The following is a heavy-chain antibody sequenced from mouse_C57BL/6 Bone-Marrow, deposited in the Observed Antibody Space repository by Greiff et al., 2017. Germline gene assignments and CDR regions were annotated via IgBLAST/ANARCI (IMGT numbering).Heavy chain of an antibody. V-gene: IGHV7-1*01. CDR3: ARNYGSSYGYYAMDY. CDR2: SRNKANDYTT. Sequence: EVMLVESGGGLVQSGRSLRLSCATSGFTFSDFYMEWVRQAPGKGLEWIAASRNKANDYTTEYSESVKGRFIVSRDTSQSIFYLQMNALRAEDTAIYYCARNYGSSYGYYAMDYWGQGTSVTVSA. CDR1: GFTFSDFY. D-gene: IGHD1-1*01. J-gene: IGHJ4*01.